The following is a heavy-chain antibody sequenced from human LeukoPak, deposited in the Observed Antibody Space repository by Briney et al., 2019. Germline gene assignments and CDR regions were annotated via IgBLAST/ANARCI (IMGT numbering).Heavy chain of an antibody. Sequence: SETLSLTCTVSGGSISSSSYYWGWIRQPPGKGLEWIGSIYYSGSTYYNPSLKSRVTISADTSKNQFSLKLSSVTAADTAVYYCARTTIAVAGAYYYYYMDVWGTGTTVTVSS. V-gene: IGHV4-39*07. CDR2: IYYSGST. J-gene: IGHJ6*03. D-gene: IGHD6-19*01. CDR3: ARTTIAVAGAYYYYYMDV. CDR1: GGSISSSSYY.